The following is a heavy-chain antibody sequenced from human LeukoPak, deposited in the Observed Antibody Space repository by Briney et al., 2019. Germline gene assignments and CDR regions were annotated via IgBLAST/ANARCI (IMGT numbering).Heavy chain of an antibody. D-gene: IGHD3-22*01. Sequence: PGGSLRLSCAASGFTFSSYSMNWVRQAPGMGLEWVSSISSTSSYIYYSNSVRGRFTISRDNAKNSLYLQMNSLRAEDTAVYYCAREIYYYDSGGYYYPGYWGQGALVTVSS. CDR1: GFTFSSYS. V-gene: IGHV3-21*01. CDR2: ISSTSSYI. J-gene: IGHJ4*02. CDR3: AREIYYYDSGGYYYPGY.